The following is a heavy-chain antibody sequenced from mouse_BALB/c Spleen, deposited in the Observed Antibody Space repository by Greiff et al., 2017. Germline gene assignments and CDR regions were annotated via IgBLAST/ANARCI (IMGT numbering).Heavy chain of an antibody. J-gene: IGHJ4*01. CDR3: ARRADSSGDYYAMDY. V-gene: IGHV1S34*01. CDR1: GYSFTGYY. D-gene: IGHD3-2*01. Sequence: LVKTGASVKISCKASGYSFTGYYMHWVKQSHGKSLEWIGYISCYNGATSYNQKFKGKATFTVDTSSSTAYMQFNSLTSEDTAVYYCARRADSSGDYYAMDYWGQGTSVTVSS. CDR2: ISCYNGAT.